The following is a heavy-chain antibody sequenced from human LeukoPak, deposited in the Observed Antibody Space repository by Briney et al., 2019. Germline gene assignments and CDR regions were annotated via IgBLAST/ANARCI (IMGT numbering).Heavy chain of an antibody. Sequence: GGSLRLSCAASGFTFSSYAMHWVRQAPGKGLEWVAVISYDGSNKYYADSVKGRFTISRDNSKNTLYLQMNSLRAKDTAVYYCARGEYYYDSSGFLDYWGQGTLVTVSS. CDR2: ISYDGSNK. D-gene: IGHD3-22*01. J-gene: IGHJ4*02. CDR3: ARGEYYYDSSGFLDY. V-gene: IGHV3-30-3*01. CDR1: GFTFSSYA.